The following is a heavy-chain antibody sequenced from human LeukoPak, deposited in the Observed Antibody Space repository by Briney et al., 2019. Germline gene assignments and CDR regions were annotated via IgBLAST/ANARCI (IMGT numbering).Heavy chain of an antibody. Sequence: QTGGSLRLSCAASGFTFSSYGMSWVRQAPGKGLEWVSAISGSGGSTYYADSVKGRFTISRDNSKNTLYLQMNSLRAEDTAVYYCAKPVTDRTRPYFDYWGQGTLVTVSS. CDR3: AKPVTDRTRPYFDY. D-gene: IGHD1-7*01. V-gene: IGHV3-23*01. J-gene: IGHJ4*02. CDR1: GFTFSSYG. CDR2: ISGSGGST.